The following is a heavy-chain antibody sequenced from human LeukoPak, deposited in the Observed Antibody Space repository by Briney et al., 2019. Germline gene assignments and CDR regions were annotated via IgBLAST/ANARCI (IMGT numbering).Heavy chain of an antibody. CDR3: ARVHGDYVDGIDF. Sequence: PSETLSFTCTVSGGSISGYYWSWIRQPPGKGLEWIGYIHFGGSTHYNPSLKSRVSISVDTSKNQFSLKLTAVTAADTAVYYCARVHGDYVDGIDFWGRGTLVTVSS. V-gene: IGHV4-59*01. CDR2: IHFGGST. D-gene: IGHD4-17*01. J-gene: IGHJ4*02. CDR1: GGSISGYY.